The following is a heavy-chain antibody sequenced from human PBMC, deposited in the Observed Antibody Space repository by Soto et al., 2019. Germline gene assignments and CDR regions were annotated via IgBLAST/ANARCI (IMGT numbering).Heavy chain of an antibody. CDR1: GYTFTSYA. CDR3: VKGASHLSSSWSGGGFVV. V-gene: IGHV1-3*01. Sequence: ASVKVACKASGYTFTSYAMHWVRQAPGQRLEWMGWINAGNGDTKNSQKFQDRVTITRDTSANTAYMDLSSLRSEDTAVYYCVKGASHLSSSWSGGGFVVWYPGTMGTV. CDR2: INAGNGDT. J-gene: IGHJ3*01. D-gene: IGHD6-19*01.